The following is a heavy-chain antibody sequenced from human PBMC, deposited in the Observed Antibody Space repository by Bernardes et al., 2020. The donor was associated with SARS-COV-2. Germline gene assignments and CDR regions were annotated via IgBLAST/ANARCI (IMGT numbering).Heavy chain of an antibody. D-gene: IGHD6-19*01. Sequence: SETLSLTCTVSGGSISSYYWSWIRQPAGKGLEWIGRIYTSGSTNYNPSLKSRVTMSVDTSKNQFSLKLSSVTAADTAVYYCAREGLAVAGTLAGYYYYYGMDVWGQGTTVTVSS. J-gene: IGHJ6*02. CDR1: GGSISSYY. CDR3: AREGLAVAGTLAGYYYYYGMDV. V-gene: IGHV4-4*07. CDR2: IYTSGST.